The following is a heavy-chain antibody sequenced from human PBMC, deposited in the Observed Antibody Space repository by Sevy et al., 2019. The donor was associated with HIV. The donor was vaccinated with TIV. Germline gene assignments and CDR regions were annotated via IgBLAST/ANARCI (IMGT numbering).Heavy chain of an antibody. D-gene: IGHD4-17*01. CDR3: ARPRANYVDHYFFYAMDV. J-gene: IGHJ6*02. CDR1: GFAFSNYYA. Sequence: GGSLRLSCAASGFAFSNYYAMHWVRQAPGEGLEWVALISYDGSDTYYADSVKGRFTVSIDKFKNKLFLQMNSLTTEDTAVYYCARPRANYVDHYFFYAMDVWGQGTTVTVSS. CDR2: ISYDGSDT. V-gene: IGHV3-30-3*01.